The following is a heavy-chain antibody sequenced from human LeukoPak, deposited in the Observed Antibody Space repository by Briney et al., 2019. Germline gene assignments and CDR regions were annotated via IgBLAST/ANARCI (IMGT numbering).Heavy chain of an antibody. D-gene: IGHD6-19*01. V-gene: IGHV1-3*01. CDR1: GYTFTSYA. J-gene: IGHJ4*02. CDR3: ARDGLIAVAGTPFDY. CDR2: INAGNGNT. Sequence: ASVKVSCKAPGYTFTSYAMHWVRQAPGQRLEWMGWINAGNGNTKYSQKFQGRVTITRDTSASTAYMELSSLRSEDTAVYYCARDGLIAVAGTPFDYWGQGTLVTVSS.